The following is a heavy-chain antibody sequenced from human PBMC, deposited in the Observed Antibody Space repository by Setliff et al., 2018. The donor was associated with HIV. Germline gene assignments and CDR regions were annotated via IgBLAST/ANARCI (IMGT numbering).Heavy chain of an antibody. Sequence: ASVKVSCKASGGTFRKYSINWVRQAPGQGLEWMAWINPNTGGTQYAQKFQGRVTVTRDTPISTAYMEIKKLTSDDTAVYYCARDNRTGYSGGWPLDYWGQGTVVTVSS. D-gene: IGHD5-12*01. V-gene: IGHV1-2*02. CDR2: INPNTGGT. CDR3: ARDNRTGYSGGWPLDY. J-gene: IGHJ4*02. CDR1: GGTFRKYS.